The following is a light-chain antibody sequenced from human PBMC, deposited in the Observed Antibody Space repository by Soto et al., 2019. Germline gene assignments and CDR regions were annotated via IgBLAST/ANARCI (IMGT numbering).Light chain of an antibody. Sequence: EIVLTQSPGTLSLSPGERATLSCRASQSLSSDYSAWYQQKPGQAPRLLIYGATSRATDIPDRFSGRGSGTEFTLTVSSLEPEDFAVYYCQQYGSSPQTFGQGTKVELK. CDR2: GAT. V-gene: IGKV3-20*01. J-gene: IGKJ1*01. CDR3: QQYGSSPQT. CDR1: QSLSSDY.